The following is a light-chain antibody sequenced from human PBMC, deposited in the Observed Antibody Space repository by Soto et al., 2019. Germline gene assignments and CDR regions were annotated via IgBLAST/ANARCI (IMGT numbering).Light chain of an antibody. Sequence: EVVLTQSPATLSVSPGERATLSCRASQSFSSNVAWYQQKPGQAPRLLIYGASNRATGIPDRFSGSGSGTDFTLTISRLEPEDFAVYYCQQYGSSGTFGQGTKVDIK. V-gene: IGKV3-20*01. CDR2: GAS. J-gene: IGKJ1*01. CDR1: QSFSSN. CDR3: QQYGSSGT.